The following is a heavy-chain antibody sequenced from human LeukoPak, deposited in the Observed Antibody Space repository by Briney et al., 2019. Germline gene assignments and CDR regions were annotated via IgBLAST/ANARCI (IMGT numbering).Heavy chain of an antibody. D-gene: IGHD3-16*01. CDR1: GFTFDYSA. Sequence: PGGSLRLSCAASGFTFDYSAMTWVRQAPEKGLEWVSTINTGDITFYANSVKGRFTISRDNSKNALFLQMNSLRAEDTAVYYCAKWDAYIESWGQGTLVTVSS. CDR3: AKWDAYIES. CDR2: INTGDIT. V-gene: IGHV3-23*01. J-gene: IGHJ5*02.